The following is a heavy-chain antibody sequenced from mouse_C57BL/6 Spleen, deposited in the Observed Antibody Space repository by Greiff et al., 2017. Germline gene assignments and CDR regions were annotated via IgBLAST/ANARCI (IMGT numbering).Heavy chain of an antibody. CDR1: GFTFSSYT. CDR3: ARHRRYYDYWFAY. J-gene: IGHJ3*01. Sequence: EVKLMESGGGLVKPGGSLKLSCAASGFTFSSYTMSWVRQTPEKRLEWVATISGGGGNTYYPDSVKGRFTISRDNAKNTLYLQMSSLRSEDTALYYCARHRRYYDYWFAYWGQGTLVTVSA. CDR2: ISGGGGNT. D-gene: IGHD2-4*01. V-gene: IGHV5-9*01.